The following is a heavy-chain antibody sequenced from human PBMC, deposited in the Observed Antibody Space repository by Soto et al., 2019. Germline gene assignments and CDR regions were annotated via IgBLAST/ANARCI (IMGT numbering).Heavy chain of an antibody. V-gene: IGHV4-59*12. Sequence: SETLSLTCTVSGGSISSYYWSWIRQPPGKGLEWIGYIYYSGSTNYNPSLKSRVTISVDTSKNQFSLKLSSVTAADTAVYYCARDPLTYYDFWSGQTGGKRDYYYGMDVWGQGTTVTVSS. J-gene: IGHJ6*02. CDR2: IYYSGST. CDR3: ARDPLTYYDFWSGQTGGKRDYYYGMDV. CDR1: GGSISSYY. D-gene: IGHD3-3*01.